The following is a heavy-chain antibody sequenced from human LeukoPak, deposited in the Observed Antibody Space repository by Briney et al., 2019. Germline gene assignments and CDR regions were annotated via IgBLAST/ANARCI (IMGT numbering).Heavy chain of an antibody. CDR2: IYYSGST. V-gene: IGHV4-59*01. D-gene: IGHD6-19*01. J-gene: IGHJ4*02. CDR1: GGSISSYY. CDR3: ARDHSSSSGWYYY. Sequence: SETLSLTCTVSGGSISSYYWSWLRQPPGKGLEWIGYIYYSGSTNYNPSLKSRVTISVDTSKNQFSLKLSSVTAADTAVYYCARDHSSSSGWYYYWGQGTLVTVSS.